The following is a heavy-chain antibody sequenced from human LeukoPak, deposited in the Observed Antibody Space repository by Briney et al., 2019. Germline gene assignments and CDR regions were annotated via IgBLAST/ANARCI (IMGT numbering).Heavy chain of an antibody. CDR1: GGSFSGYY. CDR2: INHSGST. D-gene: IGHD6-13*01. J-gene: IGHJ4*02. Sequence: SETLSLTCAVYGGSFSGYYWSWLRQPPGKGLEWIGEINHSGSTNYNPSLKSRVTISVDTSKNQFSLKLSSVTAADTAVYYCARGTQGIAAAGTRPLFGFDYWGQGTLVTVSS. V-gene: IGHV4-34*01. CDR3: ARGTQGIAAAGTRPLFGFDY.